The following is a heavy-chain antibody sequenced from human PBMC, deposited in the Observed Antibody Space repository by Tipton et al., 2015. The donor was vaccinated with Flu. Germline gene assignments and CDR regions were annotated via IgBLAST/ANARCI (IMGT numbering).Heavy chain of an antibody. V-gene: IGHV5-51*03. CDR2: IYPGDSDI. CDR1: GYSFTTYW. J-gene: IGHJ3*01. CDR3: ARPASRYFYGSNSPFDV. D-gene: IGHD3-10*01. Sequence: VQLVQSGAEVKKPGESLKISCQGSGYSFTTYWIAWVRQMPGKGLQWMATIYPGDSDIRYSPSFQGHVTISADKSINTAFLQWSSLKASDTGLYYCARPASRYFYGSNSPFDVGGQGTTVTVSS.